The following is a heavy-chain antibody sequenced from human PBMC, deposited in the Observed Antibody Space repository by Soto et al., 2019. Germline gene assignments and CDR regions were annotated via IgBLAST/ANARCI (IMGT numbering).Heavy chain of an antibody. J-gene: IGHJ6*03. D-gene: IGHD3-3*01. CDR3: ARDWSGPGNSAYYCYNMDV. Sequence: EVQLVESGGGLVQPGGSLRLSCAASGFIFSNSWMHWVRQAPGKGLVWVSRINSDGSSTDYADSVKGRFTISRDNAKNTLYLQMNSLRAEDTALYYCARDWSGPGNSAYYCYNMDVWGKGTTVTVSS. CDR2: INSDGSST. V-gene: IGHV3-74*01. CDR1: GFIFSNSW.